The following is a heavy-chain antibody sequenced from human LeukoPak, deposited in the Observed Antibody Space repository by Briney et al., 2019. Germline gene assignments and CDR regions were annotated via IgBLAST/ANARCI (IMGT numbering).Heavy chain of an antibody. CDR2: ISDSGSSA. J-gene: IGHJ4*02. CDR1: GFKFTDYA. D-gene: IGHD2-21*01. Sequence: GGSLRPSCAASGFKFTDYAMSWVRQAPGKGLEWVSGISDSGSSAYYTDSVKGRFTISRDNSKNTVYLQMSNLRVEDTAIYFCPRHDSFIPCWGRGTLITVSS. CDR3: PRHDSFIPC. V-gene: IGHV3-23*01.